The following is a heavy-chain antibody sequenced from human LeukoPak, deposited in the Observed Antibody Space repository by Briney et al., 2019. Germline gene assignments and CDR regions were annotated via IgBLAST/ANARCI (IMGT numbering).Heavy chain of an antibody. CDR1: GGSIGSSNW. J-gene: IGHJ4*02. Sequence: PSETLSLTCAVSGGSIGSSNWWSWVRQPPGKGLEWIGEIYYGGNTNYNPSLKSRVTISIDKSKNQFSLKLSSVTAADTAVYYCAREVRFSMVRGEIDCWGQGTLVTVSS. CDR2: IYYGGNT. CDR3: AREVRFSMVRGEIDC. V-gene: IGHV4-4*02. D-gene: IGHD3-10*01.